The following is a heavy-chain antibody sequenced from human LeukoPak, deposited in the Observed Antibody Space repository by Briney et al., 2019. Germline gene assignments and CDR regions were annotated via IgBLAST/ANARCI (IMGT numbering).Heavy chain of an antibody. CDR1: GGTFSSYV. V-gene: IGHV1-69*06. CDR2: IIPIFGTA. J-gene: IGHJ6*03. D-gene: IGHD6-13*01. Sequence: SVKVSCKASGGTFSSYVINWVRQAPGQGLEWMGGIIPIFGTANYAQKFQGRVTITADKSTSTAYMELSSLRSEDTAVYYCARVMGISAPGDYYSYMDVWGKGTTVTVSS. CDR3: ARVMGISAPGDYYSYMDV.